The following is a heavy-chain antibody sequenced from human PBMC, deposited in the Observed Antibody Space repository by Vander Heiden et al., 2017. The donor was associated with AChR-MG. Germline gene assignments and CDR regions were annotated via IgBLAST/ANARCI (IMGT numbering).Heavy chain of an antibody. Sequence: EVQLVESGGGLIQPGVSLSLSSAASGFAVRRNSMSWVRQAPGKGLEWVSVIYSGGSTYYADSVKGRFTISRDNSKNTLYLQMNSLRAEDTAVYYCARGRVAARFGEVEYYGMDVWGQGTTVTVSS. CDR3: ARGRVAARFGEVEYYGMDV. D-gene: IGHD6-6*01. CDR1: GFAVRRNS. J-gene: IGHJ6*02. V-gene: IGHV3-53*01. CDR2: IYSGGST.